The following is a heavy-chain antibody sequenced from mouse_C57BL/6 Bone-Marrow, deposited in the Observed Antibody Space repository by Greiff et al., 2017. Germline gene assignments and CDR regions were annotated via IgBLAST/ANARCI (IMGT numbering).Heavy chain of an antibody. J-gene: IGHJ2*01. CDR1: GYTFTDYY. Sequence: EVQLQQSGPELVKPGASVKISCKASGYTFTDYYMNWVKQSHGKSLEWIGDINPNNGGTSYNQKFKGKDTLTVDKSSSTAYMELRSLTSEDSAVYYCVIYYYGSSPYYFDYWGQGTTLTVSS. CDR2: INPNNGGT. CDR3: VIYYYGSSPYYFDY. V-gene: IGHV1-26*01. D-gene: IGHD1-1*01.